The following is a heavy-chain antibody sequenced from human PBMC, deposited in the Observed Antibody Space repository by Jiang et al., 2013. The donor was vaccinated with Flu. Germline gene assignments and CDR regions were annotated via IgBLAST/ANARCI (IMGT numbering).Heavy chain of an antibody. V-gene: IGHV6-1*01. CDR2: TYYRSKWYN. CDR3: ARSEAVAGTIDYYYGMDV. D-gene: IGHD6-19*01. Sequence: QTLSLTCAISGDSVSSNSAAWNWIRQSPSRGLEWLGRTYYRSKWYNDYAVSVKSRITINPDTSKNQFSLQLNSVTPEDTAVYYCARSEAVAGTIDYYYGMDVWGQGTTVTVSS. J-gene: IGHJ6*02. CDR1: GDSVSSNSAA.